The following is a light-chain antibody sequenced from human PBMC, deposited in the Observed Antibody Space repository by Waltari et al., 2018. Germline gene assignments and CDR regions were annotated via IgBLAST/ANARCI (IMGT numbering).Light chain of an antibody. CDR1: QSLLHSSGNNF. J-gene: IGKJ3*01. V-gene: IGKV2-28*01. Sequence: DIVMTQSPLSLPVTPGEPASISCRSTQSLLHSSGNNFLDWYLQKPGQSPQLLIYLGSNRASGVPDRFSGSGSGTDFTLKISRVEAEDVGVYYCMQALQTPFTFGPGTKGISN. CDR3: MQALQTPFT. CDR2: LGS.